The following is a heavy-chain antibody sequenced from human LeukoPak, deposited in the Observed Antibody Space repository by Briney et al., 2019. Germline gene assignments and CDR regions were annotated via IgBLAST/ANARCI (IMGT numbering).Heavy chain of an antibody. Sequence: SETLSLTCAVYGGSFSGYYWSWIRQPPGKGLEWIGEINHSGSTNYNPSLKSRVTISVDTSKNQFSLKLSSVTAADTAVYYCARATDDSSGYYSTWDYWGQGTLVTVSS. CDR2: INHSGST. J-gene: IGHJ4*02. D-gene: IGHD3-22*01. CDR1: GGSFSGYY. CDR3: ARATDDSSGYYSTWDY. V-gene: IGHV4-34*01.